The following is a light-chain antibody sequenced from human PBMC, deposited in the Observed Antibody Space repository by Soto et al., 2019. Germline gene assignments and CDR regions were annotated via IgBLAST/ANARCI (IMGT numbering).Light chain of an antibody. CDR1: SSDVGSFNL. V-gene: IGLV2-23*02. J-gene: IGLJ2*01. Sequence: QSVLTQPASVSGSPGQSIAISCTGTSSDVGSFNLVSWYQQHPGKAPKLLIYEVSERPSGVSNRFSGSKSGNTASLTISGLQPEDEADYYCCSYAGSLTVVFGGGTQLPS. CDR2: EVS. CDR3: CSYAGSLTVV.